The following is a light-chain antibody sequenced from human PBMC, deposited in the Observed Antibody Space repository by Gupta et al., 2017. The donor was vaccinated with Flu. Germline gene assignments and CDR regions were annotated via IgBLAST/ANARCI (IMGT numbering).Light chain of an antibody. Sequence: GQRITISCSGSSSNIGSITVNWYQQLPGTAPKLLIDSNNQRPSGVPDRFSGSKSGTSASLAISGLQSEDEADDYCAAWDDSMNGDVVFGGGTKLTVL. V-gene: IGLV1-44*01. J-gene: IGLJ2*01. CDR3: AAWDDSMNGDVV. CDR2: SNN. CDR1: SSNIGSIT.